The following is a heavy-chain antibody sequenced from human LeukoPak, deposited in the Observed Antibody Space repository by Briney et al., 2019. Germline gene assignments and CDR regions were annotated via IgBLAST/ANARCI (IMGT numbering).Heavy chain of an antibody. Sequence: GASLRLSCAASGFTFSSYAMSWVRQAPGKGLEWVSAISGSGGSTYYADSVKGRFTISRDNSKNTLYLQMNSLRAEDTAVYYCAKCLGGPSSTCCYSYGMDVWGQGTTVTVSS. CDR2: ISGSGGST. V-gene: IGHV3-23*01. D-gene: IGHD2-2*02. CDR3: AKCLGGPSSTCCYSYGMDV. J-gene: IGHJ6*02. CDR1: GFTFSSYA.